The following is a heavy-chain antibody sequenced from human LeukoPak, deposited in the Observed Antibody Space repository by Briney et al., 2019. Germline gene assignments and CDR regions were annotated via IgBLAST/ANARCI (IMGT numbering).Heavy chain of an antibody. CDR3: AKDNAYYYADY. CDR2: ISDTGFTT. J-gene: IGHJ4*02. D-gene: IGHD3-10*01. CDR1: GFVFSSYG. V-gene: IGHV3-23*01. Sequence: GGSLRLSCAASGFVFSSYGMNWVRQAPGKGLEWVSRISDTGFTTNYADSVKGRFTISRDNSKNIVYLQMNRLRAEDTAVYYCAKDNAYYYADYWGQGTLVTVSS.